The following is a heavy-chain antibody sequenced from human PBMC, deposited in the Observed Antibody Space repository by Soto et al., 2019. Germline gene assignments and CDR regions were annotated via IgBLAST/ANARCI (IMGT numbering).Heavy chain of an antibody. J-gene: IGHJ3*02. CDR3: AKDLLLHGGYCSSTSCRSDAFDI. D-gene: IGHD2-2*01. CDR1: GFTFSSYA. CDR2: ISGSGGST. V-gene: IGHV3-23*01. Sequence: HPGGSLRLSCAASGFTFSSYAMSWVRQAPGKGLEWVSAISGSGGSTYYADSVKGRFTISRDNSKNTLYLQMNSLRAEDTAVYYCAKDLLLHGGYCSSTSCRSDAFDIWGQGTMVTVSS.